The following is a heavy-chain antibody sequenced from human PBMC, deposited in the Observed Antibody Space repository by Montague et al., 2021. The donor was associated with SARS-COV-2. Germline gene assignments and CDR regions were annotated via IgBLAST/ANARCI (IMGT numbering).Heavy chain of an antibody. J-gene: IGHJ3*02. CDR2: INNRGNT. Sequence: SETLSLTCTVSGDSISSSSYYWGWIRQPPGKGLEWIGSINNRGNTYNNPSLKSRVTISVDTSKNQFSLKLSSVTAADTAVYYCARHSGRDTIFGVVIIPDAFDIWGQGTMVTVSS. CDR3: ARHSGRDTIFGVVIIPDAFDI. V-gene: IGHV4-39*01. D-gene: IGHD3-3*01. CDR1: GDSISSSSYY.